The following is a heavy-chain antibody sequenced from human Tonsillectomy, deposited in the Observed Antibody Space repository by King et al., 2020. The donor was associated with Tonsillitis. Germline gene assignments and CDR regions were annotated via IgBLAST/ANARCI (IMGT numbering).Heavy chain of an antibody. V-gene: IGHV4-34*01. D-gene: IGHD2-2*01. CDR1: GGSFSGYY. J-gene: IGHJ5*02. CDR2: INHSGST. Sequence: VQLQQWGAGLLKPSETLSLTCAVYGGSFSGYYWSWIRQPPGKGLEWIGEINHSGSTNYNPSLKSRVTISVDTSKNQFSLKLSSVTAADTAVYYCARGQGPICSSTSCYVVWFDPWGKGTLVTVSS. CDR3: ARGQGPICSSTSCYVVWFDP.